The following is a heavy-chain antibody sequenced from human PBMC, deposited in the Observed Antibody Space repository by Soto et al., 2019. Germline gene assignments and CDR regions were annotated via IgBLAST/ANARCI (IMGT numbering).Heavy chain of an antibody. D-gene: IGHD6-19*01. CDR3: AKDVESGWYEEFDY. V-gene: IGHV3-9*01. Sequence: PGGSLRLSCAASGFSFDGFAMHWVRQAPGKGLEWVSSISSTSHYIDYADSVKGRFTISRDNAKNSLYLQMTSLRVEDTALYYCAKDVESGWYEEFDYWGPGTLVTVSS. CDR1: GFSFDGFA. CDR2: ISSTSHYI. J-gene: IGHJ4*02.